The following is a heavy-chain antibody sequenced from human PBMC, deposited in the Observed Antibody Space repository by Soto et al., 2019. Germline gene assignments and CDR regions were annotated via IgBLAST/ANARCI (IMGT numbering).Heavy chain of an antibody. D-gene: IGHD3-10*01. CDR3: ARDVYDPITNYYGSGSIGYFDY. CDR2: ISSSSSTI. V-gene: IGHV3-48*01. Sequence: EVQLVESGGGLVQPGGSLRLSCAASGFTFSSYSMNWVRQAPGKGLEWVSYISSSSSTIYYADSVKGRFTISRDNAKNSLYLQMNSLRAEDTAVYYCARDVYDPITNYYGSGSIGYFDYWGQGTLVTVSS. J-gene: IGHJ4*02. CDR1: GFTFSSYS.